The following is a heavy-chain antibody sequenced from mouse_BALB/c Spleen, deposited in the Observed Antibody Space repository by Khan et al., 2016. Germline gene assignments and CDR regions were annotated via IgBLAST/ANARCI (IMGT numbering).Heavy chain of an antibody. CDR1: GYNFENYG. J-gene: IGHJ4*01. D-gene: IGHD3-1*01. V-gene: IGHV9-1*02. CDR3: VRRRLLDRYDAIDY. CDR2: IKTYPGES. Sequence: QIQLVQSGPELKKPGETVKISCKASGYNFENYGMNWVKQAPGKGLEWMGWIKTYPGESTYADYFKGRFAFSLEPSASPAYLQIHHLKNADMATYVGVRRRLLDRYDAIDYWGQGTSVTDSS.